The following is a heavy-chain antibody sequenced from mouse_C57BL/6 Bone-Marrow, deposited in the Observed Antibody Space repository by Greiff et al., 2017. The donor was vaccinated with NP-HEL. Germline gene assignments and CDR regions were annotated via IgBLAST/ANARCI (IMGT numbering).Heavy chain of an antibody. J-gene: IGHJ1*03. Sequence: QVQLQQPGAELVMPGASVKLSCKASGYTFTSYWMHWVKQRPGQGLEWIGEIDPSDSYTNYNQKFKGKSTLTVDKSSSTAYMQLSSLTSEDSAVYYCAPITTVVGYWYFDVWGTGTTVTVSS. D-gene: IGHD1-1*01. CDR1: GYTFTSYW. CDR2: IDPSDSYT. V-gene: IGHV1-69*01. CDR3: APITTVVGYWYFDV.